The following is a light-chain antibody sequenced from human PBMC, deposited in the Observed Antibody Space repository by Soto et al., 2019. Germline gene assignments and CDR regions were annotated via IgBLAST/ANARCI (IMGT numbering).Light chain of an antibody. CDR2: GNS. V-gene: IGLV1-40*01. J-gene: IGLJ2*01. CDR1: SSNIGAGYD. CDR3: QSYVSSLSGGV. Sequence: QLVLTQPHSVSGAPGQRVTISCTGSSSNIGAGYDVHWYQQLPGTAPKLLIYGNSNRPSGVPDRFSGSKSGTSASLAITGFQAEDDADYYCQSYVSSLSGGVFGGGTQLTVL.